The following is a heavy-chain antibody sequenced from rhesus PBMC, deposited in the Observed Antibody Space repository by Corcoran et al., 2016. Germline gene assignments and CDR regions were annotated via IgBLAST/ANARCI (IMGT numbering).Heavy chain of an antibody. V-gene: IGHV5S1*01. CDR2: IYPCDSDT. Sequence: EVQLVQSGAEVKRPGKSVRISCKTSGYRFTRSWNSWVRHMPGKGLEWMGSIYPCDSDTRYNPSFQGHVTISADKSISTTYLQWSSLKASDTATYYCAKDRTSLTNRFDVWGPGVLVTVSS. CDR3: AKDRTSLTNRFDV. D-gene: IGHD4-11*01. J-gene: IGHJ5-1*01. CDR1: GYRFTRSW.